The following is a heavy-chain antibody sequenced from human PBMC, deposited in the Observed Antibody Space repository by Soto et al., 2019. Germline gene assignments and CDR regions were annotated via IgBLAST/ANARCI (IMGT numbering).Heavy chain of an antibody. CDR2: IYYSGST. CDR1: GGSISSSSYY. Sequence: SETLSLTCTVSGGSISSSSYYWGWIRQPPGKGLEWIGSIYYSGSTYYNPSLKSRVTISVDTSKNQFSLKLSSVTAADTAVYYCARPTYGSGSYSYDYWGQGTLVTVSS. CDR3: ARPTYGSGSYSYDY. D-gene: IGHD3-10*01. J-gene: IGHJ4*02. V-gene: IGHV4-39*01.